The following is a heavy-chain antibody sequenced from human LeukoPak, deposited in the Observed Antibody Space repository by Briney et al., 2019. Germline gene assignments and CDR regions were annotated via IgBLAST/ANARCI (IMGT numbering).Heavy chain of an antibody. V-gene: IGHV4-34*01. D-gene: IGHD6-19*01. CDR3: ARGKVAGTYYFDY. CDR1: GGSFSGYY. Sequence: SETLSLTCAVYGGSFSGYYWSWIRQPPGKGLEWIGEINHSGSNNYNPSLKSRVTISVDTSKNQFSLKLSSVTAADTAVYYCARGKVAGTYYFDYWGQGTLVTVSS. J-gene: IGHJ4*02. CDR2: INHSGSN.